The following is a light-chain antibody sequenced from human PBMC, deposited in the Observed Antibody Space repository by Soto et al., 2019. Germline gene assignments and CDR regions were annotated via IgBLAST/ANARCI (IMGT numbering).Light chain of an antibody. V-gene: IGKV3-11*01. CDR1: QSVSSY. Sequence: EIVLTQSPATLSLSPGERATLSCRASQSVSSYLVWYQQKPGQAPRLLIYDASSRATGIPARFSGSGSGTDFSLIISSLEPEDFAIYYCQQRGNWPITFGQGTRLEIK. J-gene: IGKJ5*01. CDR3: QQRGNWPIT. CDR2: DAS.